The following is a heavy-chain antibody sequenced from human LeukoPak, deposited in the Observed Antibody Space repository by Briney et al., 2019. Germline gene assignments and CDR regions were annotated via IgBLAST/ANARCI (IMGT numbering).Heavy chain of an antibody. V-gene: IGHV1-24*01. J-gene: IGHJ4*02. CDR3: ATGLEYQLLFYFDY. CDR1: GYTPTELS. D-gene: IGHD2-2*01. Sequence: GASVKDSCMVSGYTPTELSMHWVRQAPGKGLEWRGGFDPEDGETIYAQKFQGRVTMTEDTSTDTAYMELSSLRSEDTAVYYCATGLEYQLLFYFDYWGQGTLVTVSS. CDR2: FDPEDGET.